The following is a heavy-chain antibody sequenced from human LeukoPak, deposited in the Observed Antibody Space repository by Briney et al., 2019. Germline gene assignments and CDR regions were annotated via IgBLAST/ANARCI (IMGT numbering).Heavy chain of an antibody. CDR3: ARGLAQLGPTI. CDR2: IYYSGST. V-gene: IGHV4-61*08. Sequence: ASQTLSLTCTVSGGSISSGGYYWSWIRQPPGKGLEWIGYIYYSGSTNYNPSLKSRVTISVDTSKNQFSLKLSSVTAADTAVYYCARGLAQLGPTIWGQGTMVTVSS. J-gene: IGHJ3*02. D-gene: IGHD1-1*01. CDR1: GGSISSGGYY.